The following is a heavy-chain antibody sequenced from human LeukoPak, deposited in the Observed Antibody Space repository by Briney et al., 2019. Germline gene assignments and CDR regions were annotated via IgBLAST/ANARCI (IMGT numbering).Heavy chain of an antibody. CDR1: GFTFSSYW. Sequence: GGSLRLFCAASGFTFSSYWMSWVRQAPGKGLEWVANIKQDGSEKYYVDSVKGRFTISRDNAKNSLYLQMNSLRAEDTAVYYCARILDTAMVPYYFDYWGQGTLVTVSS. J-gene: IGHJ4*02. V-gene: IGHV3-7*01. CDR3: ARILDTAMVPYYFDY. CDR2: IKQDGSEK. D-gene: IGHD5-18*01.